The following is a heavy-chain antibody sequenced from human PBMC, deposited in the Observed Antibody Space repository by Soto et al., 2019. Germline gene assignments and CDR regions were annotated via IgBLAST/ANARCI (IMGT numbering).Heavy chain of an antibody. J-gene: IGHJ4*02. V-gene: IGHV3-23*01. D-gene: IGHD2-21*02. CDR1: GFTFSAYA. CDR3: AKDVISGDGFWLMDH. Sequence: LRLSCAASGFTFSAYAMTWVRQAPGKGLESVSGIYGNGAGIQYTGSVRGRFTISRDNSKNTLYLQMNSLRAEDTAVYYCAKDVISGDGFWLMDHWGQGTLVTVSS. CDR2: IYGNGAGI.